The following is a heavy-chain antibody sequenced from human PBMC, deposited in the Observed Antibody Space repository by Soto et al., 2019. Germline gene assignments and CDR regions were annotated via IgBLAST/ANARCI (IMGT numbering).Heavy chain of an antibody. CDR1: GITFSISG. CDR3: AREYSSSSLDY. V-gene: IGHV3-33*01. Sequence: LRLSYAASGITFSISGMHWVRQAPGKGLEWVAVIWYDGSNKYYADSVKGRFTISRDNSKNTLYLQMNSLRAEDTAVYYCAREYSSSSLDYWGQGTLVTVSS. D-gene: IGHD6-6*01. CDR2: IWYDGSNK. J-gene: IGHJ4*02.